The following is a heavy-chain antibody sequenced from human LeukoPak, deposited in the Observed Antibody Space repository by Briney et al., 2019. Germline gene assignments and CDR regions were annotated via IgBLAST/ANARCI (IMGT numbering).Heavy chain of an antibody. J-gene: IGHJ4*02. Sequence: GGSLRLSCAASGFTFSSYGMHWVRQAPGKGLEWVAVISNEGSTKYYVDSVKGRFTISRDNSKNKLYLQMISLRAEDTAVYYCAKYLDGSGFVDYWGQGTLVTVSS. CDR1: GFTFSSYG. D-gene: IGHD6-19*01. CDR2: ISNEGSTK. CDR3: AKYLDGSGFVDY. V-gene: IGHV3-30*18.